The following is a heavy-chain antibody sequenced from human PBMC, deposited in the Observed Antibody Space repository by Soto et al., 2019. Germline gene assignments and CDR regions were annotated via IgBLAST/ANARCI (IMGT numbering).Heavy chain of an antibody. CDR3: ASSTLYGSQEDYFYGMDV. D-gene: IGHD1-26*01. V-gene: IGHV1-2*04. J-gene: IGHJ6*02. CDR2: IHPNSGGT. Sequence: GASGKAYCKTSGYTVTGYNMHWVGQAPRKGLEWMGWIHPNSGGTNYAQKFQGWVTMTRDTSISTAYMELSRLRSDDTAVYYCASSTLYGSQEDYFYGMDVWGQGTTVTVSS. CDR1: GYTVTGYN.